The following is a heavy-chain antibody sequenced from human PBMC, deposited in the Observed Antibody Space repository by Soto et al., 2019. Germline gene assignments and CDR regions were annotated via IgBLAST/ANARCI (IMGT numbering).Heavy chain of an antibody. J-gene: IGHJ4*02. D-gene: IGHD3-22*01. Sequence: GESLKISCKGSGYSFAGYWITWVRQKPGKGLEWMGRIDPSDSQTYYSPSFRGHVTISATKSITTVFLQWSSLRASDTAMYYRARQIYDSDTGPNFQYYFDSWGQGAPVTVSS. CDR1: GYSFAGYW. CDR2: IDPSDSQT. V-gene: IGHV5-10-1*01. CDR3: ARQIYDSDTGPNFQYYFDS.